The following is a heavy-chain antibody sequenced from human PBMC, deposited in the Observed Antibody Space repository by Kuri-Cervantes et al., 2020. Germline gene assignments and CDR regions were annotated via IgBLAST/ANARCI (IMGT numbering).Heavy chain of an antibody. CDR1: EFTFDDYS. Sequence: GESLKISCAASEFTFDDYSMHWVRQGPGMGLDCVSLISWEGGSTHYADSVKGRFALSRDNTKTSLYLQMYSLRAEDTAVYSCARGGKMYDPAAFDIWGQGTMVTVSS. CDR2: ISWEGGST. CDR3: ARGGKMYDPAAFDI. V-gene: IGHV3-43D*04. D-gene: IGHD3-16*01. J-gene: IGHJ3*02.